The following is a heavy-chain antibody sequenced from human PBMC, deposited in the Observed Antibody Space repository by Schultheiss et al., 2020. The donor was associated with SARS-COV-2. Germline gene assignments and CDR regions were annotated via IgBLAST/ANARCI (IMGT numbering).Heavy chain of an antibody. J-gene: IGHJ4*02. D-gene: IGHD1-26*01. Sequence: GGSLRLSCAASGFSFSTYWMSWVRQTPGKGLEWVSAISGSGGSTYYADSVKGRFTISRDNSKKTLYLQMNSLRAEDTAIYYCAKAYGSYYGSYFDYWGQGTLVTVSS. V-gene: IGHV3-23*01. CDR2: ISGSGGST. CDR3: AKAYGSYYGSYFDY. CDR1: GFSFSTYW.